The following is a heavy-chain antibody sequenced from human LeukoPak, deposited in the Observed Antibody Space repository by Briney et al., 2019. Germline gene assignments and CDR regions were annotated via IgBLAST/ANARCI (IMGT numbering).Heavy chain of an antibody. D-gene: IGHD2-2*01. J-gene: IGHJ4*02. CDR1: GFTFSSYA. CDR3: AKVGAVVVPAAMALDY. CDR2: ISGSGGST. V-gene: IGHV3-23*01. Sequence: GGSLRLSCAASGFTFSSYAMSWVRQAPGKGLEWVSAISGSGGSTYYADSVKGRFTISRDNSKNTLHLQMNSLRAEDTAVYYCAKVGAVVVPAAMALDYWGQGTLVTVSS.